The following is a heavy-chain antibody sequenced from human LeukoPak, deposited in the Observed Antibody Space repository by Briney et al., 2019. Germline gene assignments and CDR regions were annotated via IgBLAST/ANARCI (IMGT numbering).Heavy chain of an antibody. CDR3: ARDRGYCSGGSCYSVLDY. J-gene: IGHJ4*02. CDR1: GFTFDDYG. V-gene: IGHV3-20*04. CDR2: INWNGGST. Sequence: PGGSLRLSCAASGFTFDDYGMSWVRQAPGKGLEWVSGINWNGGSTGYADSVKGRFTISRDNAKNLLYLQMNSLRAEDTAVYYCARDRGYCSGGSCYSVLDYWGQGTLVTVSS. D-gene: IGHD2-15*01.